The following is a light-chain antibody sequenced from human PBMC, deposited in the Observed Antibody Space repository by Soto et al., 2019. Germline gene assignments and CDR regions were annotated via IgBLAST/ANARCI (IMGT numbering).Light chain of an antibody. CDR2: GNS. V-gene: IGLV1-40*01. CDR1: SSNIGTGYD. Sequence: QSVLTQPPSVSEAPRQRVTISCTGSSSNIGTGYDVHWYQQLPGTAPKLLIYGNSNRPSGVPDRFSGSKSGTSASLAITGLQAEDEADYYCQSFDSSRFYVFGTGTKVTVL. CDR3: QSFDSSRFYV. J-gene: IGLJ1*01.